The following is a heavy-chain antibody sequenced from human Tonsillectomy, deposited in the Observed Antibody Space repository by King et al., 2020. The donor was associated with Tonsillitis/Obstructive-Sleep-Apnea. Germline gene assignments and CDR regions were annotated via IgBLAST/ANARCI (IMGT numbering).Heavy chain of an antibody. CDR3: AREGSLTMRVESADFSGRLSWFDP. V-gene: IGHV1-46*01. CDR2: INPSGGGT. Sequence: QLVQSGAEVKKPGASVKVSCKASGYTFTSYYMYWVRQAPGQGLEWMGIINPSGGGTSNAQKFQGRITMARDTSTSTVYMELSSLRYGDTAVYYCAREGSLTMRVESADFSGRLSWFDPWGQGTLVTVSS. D-gene: IGHD3-22*01. J-gene: IGHJ5*02. CDR1: GYTFTSYY.